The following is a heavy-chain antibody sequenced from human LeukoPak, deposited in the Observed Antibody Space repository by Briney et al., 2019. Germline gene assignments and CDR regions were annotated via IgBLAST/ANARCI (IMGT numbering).Heavy chain of an antibody. CDR2: IYTSGST. CDR1: GGSISSYY. V-gene: IGHV4-4*07. CDR3: ARDPTYSGSYELDY. D-gene: IGHD1-26*01. J-gene: IGHJ4*02. Sequence: SETLSLTCTVSGGSISSYYWSWIRQPAGKGLEWIGRIYTSGSTNYNPSLKSRVTMSVDTSKNQSSLKLSSVTAADTAVYYCARDPTYSGSYELDYWGQGTLVTVSS.